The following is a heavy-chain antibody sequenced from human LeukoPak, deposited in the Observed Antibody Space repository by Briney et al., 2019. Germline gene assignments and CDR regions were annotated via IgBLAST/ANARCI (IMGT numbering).Heavy chain of an antibody. V-gene: IGHV4-34*01. CDR1: GGSFSGYY. J-gene: IGHJ4*02. CDR2: INHSGGT. CDR3: ARFPDSEPIDN. D-gene: IGHD1-26*01. Sequence: SETLSLTCVVSGGSFSGYYLTWIRQAPGKGLEWIGDINHSGGTSYNPSLKSRASVSLDTSKNQFSLYLTSVTAADTAVYLCARFPDSEPIDNWGQGTLVTVSS.